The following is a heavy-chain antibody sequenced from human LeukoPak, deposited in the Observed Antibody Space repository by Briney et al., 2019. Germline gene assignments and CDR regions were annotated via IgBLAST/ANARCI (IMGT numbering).Heavy chain of an antibody. CDR2: ISGSGGST. CDR1: GFTFSSYA. V-gene: IGHV3-23*01. CDR3: AKPYDSSGYYYNY. Sequence: PGGSLRLSCEASGFTFSSYAMSWVRQAPGKGLEWVSAISGSGGSTYYADSVKGRFTISRDNSKNTLYLQMNSLRAEDTAVYYCAKPYDSSGYYYNYWGQGTLVTVSS. J-gene: IGHJ4*02. D-gene: IGHD3-22*01.